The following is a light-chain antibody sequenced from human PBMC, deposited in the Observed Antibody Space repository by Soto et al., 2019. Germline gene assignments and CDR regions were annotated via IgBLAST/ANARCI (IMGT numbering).Light chain of an antibody. CDR3: QQYNTYSWT. Sequence: DIQMTQSPSTLSESVGDRVTITCRASQTISDWLAWYQQKPGKAPKLLIYKASSLEIGVPSRFSGTGSGTEFTLTISILQPDDFATYYCQQYNTYSWTFGRGTKVEIK. J-gene: IGKJ1*01. CDR2: KAS. CDR1: QTISDW. V-gene: IGKV1-5*03.